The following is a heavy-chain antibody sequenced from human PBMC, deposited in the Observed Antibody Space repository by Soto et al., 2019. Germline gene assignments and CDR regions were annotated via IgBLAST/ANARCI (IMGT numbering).Heavy chain of an antibody. D-gene: IGHD2-15*01. CDR1: GYTFTSYA. J-gene: IGHJ4*02. V-gene: IGHV1-3*05. CDR3: ARDLGYALPDY. Sequence: QVQLVQSGAEEKKPGASVKVSCKASGYTFTSYAMHWVRQAAGQRLEWMGWINAGNGNTKYSQKFQGRVTITRDTSASTAYMELSSLRSEDTAVYYCARDLGYALPDYWGQGTLFTVSS. CDR2: INAGNGNT.